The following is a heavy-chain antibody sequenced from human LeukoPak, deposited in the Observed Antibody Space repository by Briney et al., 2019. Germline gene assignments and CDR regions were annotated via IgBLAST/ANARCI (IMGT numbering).Heavy chain of an antibody. CDR2: IYPGTSDT. V-gene: IGHV5-51*01. CDR3: ARRLREFHLLRQRSDRFFDL. D-gene: IGHD2-2*01. J-gene: IGHJ2*01. Sequence: GESLKISCKGSGYNFNTYWIGWARQMPGKGLEWMGIIYPGTSDTRYGPSFEGQVTISADKSISTAYLQWSTLKASDTALYYCARRLREFHLLRQRSDRFFDLWGRGTLVTVSS. CDR1: GYNFNTYW.